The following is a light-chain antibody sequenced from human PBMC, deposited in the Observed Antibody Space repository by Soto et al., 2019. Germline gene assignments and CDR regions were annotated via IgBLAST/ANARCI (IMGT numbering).Light chain of an antibody. V-gene: IGKV3-11*01. CDR3: EQRYT. CDR2: DVS. CDR1: QSVSTY. Sequence: EIVLTQSPATLSLSPAERATLSCRASQSVSTYLAGSQQQPGQAPRLLIYDVSNRATGIPSRFSGSGSVTDFTLTNSSRELEDFAVYYFEQRYTFGQGTKLESK. J-gene: IGKJ2*01.